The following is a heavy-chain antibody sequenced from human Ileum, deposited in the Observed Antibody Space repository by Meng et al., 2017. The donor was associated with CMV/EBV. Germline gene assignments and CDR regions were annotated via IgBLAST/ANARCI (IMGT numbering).Heavy chain of an antibody. Sequence: GESLKISCGVSGFSFGGYAMSWVRQAPGKGLEWVSSVSGSGQMIHYAGSVKGRFIVSKDKSTNTLYLQMNSLRAENTAIYYCAKERIELWCFDYWGQGTLVTVSS. V-gene: IGHV3-23*01. D-gene: IGHD2-21*01. CDR1: GFSFGGYA. CDR3: AKERIELWCFDY. CDR2: VSGSGQMI. J-gene: IGHJ4*02.